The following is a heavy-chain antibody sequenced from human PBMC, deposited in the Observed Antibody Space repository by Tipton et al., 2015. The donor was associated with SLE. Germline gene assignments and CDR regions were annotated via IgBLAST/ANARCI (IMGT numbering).Heavy chain of an antibody. CDR2: IYYSGST. CDR1: GGSISSYY. CDR3: ARDKIYYDSSAIDY. D-gene: IGHD3-22*01. J-gene: IGHJ4*02. V-gene: IGHV4-59*12. Sequence: TLSLTCTVSGGSISSYYWSWIRQPPGKGLEWIGYIYYSGSTNYNPSLKSRVTISADTSKNQFSLKLSSVTAADTAVYYCARDKIYYDSSAIDYWGQGTLVTVSS.